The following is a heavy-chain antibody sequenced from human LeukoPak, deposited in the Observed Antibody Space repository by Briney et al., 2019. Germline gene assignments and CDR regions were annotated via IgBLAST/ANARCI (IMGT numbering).Heavy chain of an antibody. CDR1: GFTFSSYA. Sequence: GGSLRLSCVASGFTFSSYAMSWVRQAPGKGLKWVSAISGGGGSTYYADSVKGRFTISRDNSKNTLYLQMNSLRAEDTAVYHCAKALVGITTFDYWGQGTLVTVSS. D-gene: IGHD1-26*01. CDR3: AKALVGITTFDY. V-gene: IGHV3-23*01. CDR2: ISGGGGST. J-gene: IGHJ4*02.